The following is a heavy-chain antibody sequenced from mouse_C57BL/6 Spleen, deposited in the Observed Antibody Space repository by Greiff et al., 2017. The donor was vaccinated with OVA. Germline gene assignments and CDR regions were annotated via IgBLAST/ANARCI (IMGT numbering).Heavy chain of an antibody. D-gene: IGHD1-1*01. CDR3: ADYGSSCEWGAFDG. J-gene: IGHJ1*03. V-gene: IGHV1-50*01. Sequence: QVQLQQSGAELVKPGASVKLSCKASGYTFTSYWMQWVKQRPGQGLEWIGEIDPSDSYTNYNQKFKGKATLTVDTSSGTAYMQLSSLTSEDSAVYYCADYGSSCEWGAFDGWGTGTTVTVSS. CDR1: GYTFTSYW. CDR2: IDPSDSYT.